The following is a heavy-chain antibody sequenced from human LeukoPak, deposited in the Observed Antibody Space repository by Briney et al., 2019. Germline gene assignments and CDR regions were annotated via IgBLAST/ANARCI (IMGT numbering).Heavy chain of an antibody. Sequence: GGSLRLSCAASGFTVSSNYMTWVRQAPGQGLEWVSVIYFGGTTYYADSVKGRFTISRDNSKNTVYLQMNSLRVEGTVVYYCARGDGVYVYWGQGTLVTVSS. J-gene: IGHJ4*02. D-gene: IGHD5/OR15-5a*01. CDR1: GFTVSSNY. CDR2: IYFGGTT. CDR3: ARGDGVYVY. V-gene: IGHV3-53*01.